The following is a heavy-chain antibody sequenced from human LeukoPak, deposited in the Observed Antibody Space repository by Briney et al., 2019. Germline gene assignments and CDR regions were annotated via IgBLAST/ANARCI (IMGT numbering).Heavy chain of an antibody. D-gene: IGHD1-26*01. V-gene: IGHV3-53*01. CDR1: GFTVSSNY. J-gene: IGHJ6*02. Sequence: AGGSLRLSCAASGFTVSSNYMSWVRQAPGKGLEWVSVIYSGGSTYYADSVKGRFTISRDNSKNTLYLQMNSLRAEDTAVYYCAREPLVGVGATAAGGYYYYYGMDVWGQGTTVTVSS. CDR2: IYSGGST. CDR3: AREPLVGVGATAAGGYYYYYGMDV.